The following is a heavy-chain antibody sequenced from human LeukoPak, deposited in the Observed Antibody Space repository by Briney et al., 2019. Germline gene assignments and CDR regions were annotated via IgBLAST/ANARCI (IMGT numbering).Heavy chain of an antibody. D-gene: IGHD3-9*01. CDR3: AKDHHSGRYFDWLFHQGYYFDY. J-gene: IGHJ4*02. CDR1: GFTFSSYG. Sequence: GRSLRLSCAASGFTFSSYGMHWVRQAPGKGLEWVAVISYDGSNKYYADSVKGRFTISRDNSKNTLYLQMNSLRAEDTAVYYCAKDHHSGRYFDWLFHQGYYFDYWGQGTLVTVSS. V-gene: IGHV3-30*18. CDR2: ISYDGSNK.